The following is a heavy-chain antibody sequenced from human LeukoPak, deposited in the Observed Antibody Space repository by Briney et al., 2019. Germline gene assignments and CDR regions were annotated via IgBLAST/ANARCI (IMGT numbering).Heavy chain of an antibody. J-gene: IGHJ6*02. Sequence: GGSLRLSCAASGFTFSSYWMSWVRQAPGKGLEWVANIKQDGSEKYYVDSVKGRFTISRDNAKNSLYLQMNSLRAEDTAVYYCASPRGDYAPYYYYGMDVWGQGTTVTVSS. CDR2: IKQDGSEK. D-gene: IGHD4-17*01. CDR1: GFTFSSYW. V-gene: IGHV3-7*02. CDR3: ASPRGDYAPYYYYGMDV.